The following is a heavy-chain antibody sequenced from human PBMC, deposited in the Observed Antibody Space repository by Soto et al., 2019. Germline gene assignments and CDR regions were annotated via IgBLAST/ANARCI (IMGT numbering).Heavy chain of an antibody. Sequence: ASVKVSCKASGYTLTGYYMHWVRQAPGQGLEWMGWINPNSGGTNYAQKFQGRVTMTRDTSISTAYMELSRLRSDDTAVYYCARSKGIRYYDSSGYPFDYWGQGALVTVSS. V-gene: IGHV1-2*02. CDR1: GYTLTGYY. J-gene: IGHJ4*02. CDR2: INPNSGGT. CDR3: ARSKGIRYYDSSGYPFDY. D-gene: IGHD3-22*01.